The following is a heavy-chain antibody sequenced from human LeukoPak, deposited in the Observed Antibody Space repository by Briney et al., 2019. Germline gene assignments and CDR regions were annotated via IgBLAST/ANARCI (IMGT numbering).Heavy chain of an antibody. CDR3: ARHYYYDSSLGRWFDP. CDR1: GGSISSSSYY. J-gene: IGHJ5*02. D-gene: IGHD3-22*01. Sequence: SETLSLTCTVSGGSISSSSYYWGWIRQPPGKGLEWIGSIYYSGSTYYNPSLKSRVTISVDTSKNQFSLKLSSVTAADTAVYYCARHYYYDSSLGRWFDPWGQGTLVTVSS. CDR2: IYYSGST. V-gene: IGHV4-39*01.